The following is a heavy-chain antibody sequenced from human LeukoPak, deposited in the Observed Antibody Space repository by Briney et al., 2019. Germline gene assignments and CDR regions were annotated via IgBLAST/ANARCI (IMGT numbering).Heavy chain of an antibody. J-gene: IGHJ4*02. CDR2: ISSSSSTI. CDR1: GFAFSSNS. V-gene: IGHV3-48*04. Sequence: GGSLRLSCAASGFAFSSNSMIWVRQAPGKGLEWVSYISSSSSTIYYADSVKGRFTISRDNAKNSLYLQINSLRAEDTAVYYCATSGYSKIDYWGQGTLVTVSS. CDR3: ATSGYSKIDY. D-gene: IGHD4-11*01.